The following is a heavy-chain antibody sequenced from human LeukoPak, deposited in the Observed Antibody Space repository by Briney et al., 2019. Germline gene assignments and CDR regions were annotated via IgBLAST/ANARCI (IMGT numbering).Heavy chain of an antibody. J-gene: IGHJ6*04. CDR3: ARDVVGSTNLLDV. D-gene: IGHD1-26*01. CDR1: GLTFSSYG. CDR2: ISKDGSSE. Sequence: PGRSLRLSCAASGLTFSSYGMHWVRQAPGKGLEWVAVISKDGSSEYYADSVKGRFTISRDNAKNSLYLQMNSLRADDTAVYYCARDVVGSTNLLDVWGKGTTVTVSS. V-gene: IGHV3-30*03.